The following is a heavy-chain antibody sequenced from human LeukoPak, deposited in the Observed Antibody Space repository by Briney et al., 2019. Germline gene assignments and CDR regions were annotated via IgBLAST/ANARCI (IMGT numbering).Heavy chain of an antibody. CDR3: ARDRVYYGMDV. V-gene: IGHV3-7*01. J-gene: IGHJ6*02. CDR1: GFTFSSYW. Sequence: GGSLRLSCAASGFTFSSYWMSWVRQAPWKGLEGVANIKQDGSEKYYVDSVKGRFTISRDNAKNSLYLQMNSLRAEDTAVYYCARDRVYYGMDVWGQGTTVTVSS. CDR2: IKQDGSEK.